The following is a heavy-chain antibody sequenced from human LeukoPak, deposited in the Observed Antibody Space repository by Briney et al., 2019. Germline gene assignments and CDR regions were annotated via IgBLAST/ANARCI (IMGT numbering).Heavy chain of an antibody. CDR2: INHGGST. Sequence: SETLSLTCAVYGGSFRGYYWSWIRQPPGKGLEWIGEINHGGSTNYNPSLKSRVSISVDTSKNQFSLKLSSVTAADTAVYYCARGWSPALSNYYMDVWGKGTTVTVSS. CDR1: GGSFRGYY. CDR3: ARGWSPALSNYYMDV. D-gene: IGHD2-15*01. V-gene: IGHV4-34*01. J-gene: IGHJ6*03.